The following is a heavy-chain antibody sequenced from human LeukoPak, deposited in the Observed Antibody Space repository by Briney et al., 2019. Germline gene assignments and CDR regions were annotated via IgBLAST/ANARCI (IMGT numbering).Heavy chain of an antibody. V-gene: IGHV1-46*01. CDR3: ARDPDWAYCGGDCYVPDAFDI. D-gene: IGHD2-21*02. CDR1: GYTFTSYY. J-gene: IGHJ3*02. Sequence: ASVKVSCKASGYTFTSYYMHWVRQAPGQGLEWMGIINPSGGSTSYAQKFQGRVTMTRDTSISTAYMELSRLRSDDTAVYYCARDPDWAYCGGDCYVPDAFDIWGQGTMVTVSS. CDR2: INPSGGST.